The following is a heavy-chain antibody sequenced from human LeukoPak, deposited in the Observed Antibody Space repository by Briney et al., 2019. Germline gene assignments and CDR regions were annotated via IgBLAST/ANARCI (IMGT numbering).Heavy chain of an antibody. Sequence: PSETLSLTCAVYGGSFSGYCWSWIRQPPGKGLEWIGYIFYSGSTNYNPSLKSRVTISVDTSKNQFSLKLSSVTAADTAVYYCATFKRVQLWLADYWGQGTLVTVSS. V-gene: IGHV4-59*12. CDR1: GGSFSGYC. CDR3: ATFKRVQLWLADY. J-gene: IGHJ4*02. CDR2: IFYSGST. D-gene: IGHD5-18*01.